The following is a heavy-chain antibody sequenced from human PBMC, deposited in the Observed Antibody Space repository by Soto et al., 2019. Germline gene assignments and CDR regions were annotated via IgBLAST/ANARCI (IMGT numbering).Heavy chain of an antibody. J-gene: IGHJ6*02. Sequence: GGSLRLSCAAAGFTVSSNCMSWVRQAPGKGLEWVSVIYSGGSTHYADSVKGRFTISRDNSKNTLYLQMNSLRAEDTAVYYCARDSRWLPGRYYYYYGMDVWGQGTTVTVSS. CDR1: GFTVSSNC. CDR3: ARDSRWLPGRYYYYYGMDV. V-gene: IGHV3-66*01. CDR2: IYSGGST. D-gene: IGHD5-12*01.